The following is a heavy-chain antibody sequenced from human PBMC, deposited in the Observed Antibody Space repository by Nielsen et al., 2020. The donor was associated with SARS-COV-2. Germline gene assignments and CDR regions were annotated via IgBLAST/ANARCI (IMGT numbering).Heavy chain of an antibody. V-gene: IGHV1-2*06. D-gene: IGHD5-12*01. CDR3: ARGRPSDIVATILGY. CDR2: INPNSGGT. J-gene: IGHJ4*02. Sequence: ASVKVSCKASGYTFTGYYMHWVRQAPGQGLEWMGRINPNSGGTNYAQKFQGRVTMTRDTSISTAYMELSRLRSDDTAVYYCARGRPSDIVATILGYWGQGTLVTVSS. CDR1: GYTFTGYY.